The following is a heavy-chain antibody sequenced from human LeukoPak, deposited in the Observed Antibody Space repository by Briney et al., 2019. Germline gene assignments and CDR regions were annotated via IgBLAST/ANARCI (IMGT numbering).Heavy chain of an antibody. CDR3: ASEYYDFWSGYSRAYYFDY. J-gene: IGHJ4*02. CDR1: GYTFTGYY. V-gene: IGHV1-2*02. CDR2: INPNSGGT. D-gene: IGHD3-3*01. Sequence: ASVKVSCKASGYTFTGYYMHWVRQAPGQGLEWMGWINPNSGGTNYAQKFQGRVTMTRDTSISTAYMELSRLRSDDTAVYYCASEYYDFWSGYSRAYYFDYWGQGTLVTVSS.